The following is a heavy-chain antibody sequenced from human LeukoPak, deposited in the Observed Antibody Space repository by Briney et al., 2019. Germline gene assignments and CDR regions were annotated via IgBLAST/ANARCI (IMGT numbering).Heavy chain of an antibody. D-gene: IGHD6-13*01. V-gene: IGHV4-34*01. CDR1: GGSFSGYY. CDR3: ARRSSSWYLPGYFDY. J-gene: IGHJ4*02. CDR2: INHSGST. Sequence: SETLPLTCAVYGGSFSGYYWSWIRQPPGKGLEWIGEINHSGSTNYNPSLKSRVTISVDTSKNQFSLKLSSVTAADTAVYYCARRSSSWYLPGYFDYWGQGTLVTVSS.